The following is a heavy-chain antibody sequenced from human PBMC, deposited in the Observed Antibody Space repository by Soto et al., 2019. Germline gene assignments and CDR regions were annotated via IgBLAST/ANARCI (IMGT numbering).Heavy chain of an antibody. D-gene: IGHD6-19*01. Sequence: EVQLVESGGGLVQPGRSLRLSCAASGFTFDDYAMHWVRQAPGKGLEWVSGISWNSGSIGYADSVKGRFTISRDNAKNSLYLQMNSLRAEDTALYYCAKGLGAVAALPFDYWGQGTLVTVSS. V-gene: IGHV3-9*01. CDR2: ISWNSGSI. CDR1: GFTFDDYA. J-gene: IGHJ4*02. CDR3: AKGLGAVAALPFDY.